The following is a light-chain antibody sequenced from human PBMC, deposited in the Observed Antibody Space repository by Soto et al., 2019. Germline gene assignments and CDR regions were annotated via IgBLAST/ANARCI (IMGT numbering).Light chain of an antibody. CDR2: GAT. J-gene: IGKJ4*01. CDR3: QQDGSAPPT. V-gene: IGKV3-20*01. CDR1: QTVSSNY. Sequence: EIVLTQSPGTVSLSPGETVTLSCRASQTVSSNYLAWYQQKPGQAPRLLIYGATSRATGVPDRFSGGGSGTDFPLTISRLEPEDFAVYNCQQDGSAPPTFGGGTKVEIK.